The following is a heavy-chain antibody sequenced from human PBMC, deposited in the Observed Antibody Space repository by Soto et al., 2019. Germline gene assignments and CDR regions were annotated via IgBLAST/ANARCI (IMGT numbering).Heavy chain of an antibody. V-gene: IGHV3-74*01. D-gene: IGHD3-16*01. CDR3: ARDGGTYFDY. CDR2: LDNDGTNT. CDR1: GFTFSTYW. Sequence: GGSLRLSCAASGFTFSTYWMHWVRQAPGKGLVWVSRLDNDGTNTRYADSVKGRFTVSRDNGKNTVYLQMDSLRAEDTAVYYCARDGGTYFDYWGQGTLVTVSS. J-gene: IGHJ4*02.